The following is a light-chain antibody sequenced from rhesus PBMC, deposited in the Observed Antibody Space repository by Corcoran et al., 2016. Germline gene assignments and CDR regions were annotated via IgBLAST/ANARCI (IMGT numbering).Light chain of an antibody. J-gene: IGKJ2*01. Sequence: DIQMTQSPSSLSASVGDTVTITCRASQSISSWVAWYQQKPGKAPKLLIYKASSLQSGVPSRFSGYGSGTDFTLTISSLQSGDFATYYCRQYSSSPCSFGQGTKVEIK. CDR1: QSISSW. CDR3: RQYSSSPCS. CDR2: KAS. V-gene: IGKV1-22*01.